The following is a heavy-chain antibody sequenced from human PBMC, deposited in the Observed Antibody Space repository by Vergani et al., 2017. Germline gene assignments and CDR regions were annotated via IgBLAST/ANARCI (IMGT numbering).Heavy chain of an antibody. D-gene: IGHD6-19*01. CDR3: ARQRPGSGWSPGDFDD. V-gene: IGHV4-39*01. CDR2: IYYSGLT. J-gene: IGHJ4*02. CDR1: ADSISSGSYY. Sequence: QLQLQQSGPGLVKPSETLFLTCTVSADSISSGSYYWGWIRQPPGKSLEWIGSIYYSGLTYYNPPLKSRVAISVDTSKNQFSLKVTSVTAADPAVYFCARQRPGSGWSPGDFDDWGQGILVTVSS.